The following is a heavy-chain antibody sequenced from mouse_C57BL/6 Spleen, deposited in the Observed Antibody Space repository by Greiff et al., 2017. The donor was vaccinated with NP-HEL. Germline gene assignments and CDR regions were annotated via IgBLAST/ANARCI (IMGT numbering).Heavy chain of an antibody. J-gene: IGHJ4*01. D-gene: IGHD2-1*01. CDR3: ARSRGNLYAMDY. CDR2: IYPGSGNT. CDR1: GYTFTDYY. V-gene: IGHV1-76*01. Sequence: QVQLQQSGAELVRPGASVKLSCKASGYTFTDYYINWVQQRPGQGLEWIARIYPGSGNTYYNEKFTGKATLTAEKSSSTAYMQLSSLTSEDSAVYFCARSRGNLYAMDYWGQGTSVTVSS.